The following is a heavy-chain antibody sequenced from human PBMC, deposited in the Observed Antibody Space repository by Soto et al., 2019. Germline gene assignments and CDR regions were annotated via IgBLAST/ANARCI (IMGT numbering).Heavy chain of an antibody. J-gene: IGHJ4*02. CDR2: IIPFFGTP. V-gene: IGHV1-69*06. D-gene: IGHD4-17*01. Sequence: APGKVSCKVSGGTFNAHAISWVRQAARQALDGRGWIIPFFGTPNYSQKFQGRMTITADTLTTTAYLELSSLRSEDTAVYFCARVRWTLSLEESDALWGQRNMVTVSS. CDR1: GGTFNAHA. CDR3: ARVRWTLSLEESDAL.